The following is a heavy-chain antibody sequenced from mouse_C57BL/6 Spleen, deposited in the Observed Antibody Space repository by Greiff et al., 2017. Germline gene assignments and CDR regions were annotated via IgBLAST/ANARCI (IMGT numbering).Heavy chain of an antibody. CDR2: ISPGSGST. CDR1: GYTFTSYW. CDR3: ARHYGSRYYFDY. J-gene: IGHJ2*01. Sequence: QVHVKQPGAELVKPGASVKMSCKASGYTFTSYWITWVKQRPGQGLEWIGDISPGSGSTNYNEKFKSKATLTVDTSSSTAYMQLSSLTSEDSAVYYCARHYGSRYYFDYWGQGTTLTVSS. D-gene: IGHD1-1*01. V-gene: IGHV1-55*01.